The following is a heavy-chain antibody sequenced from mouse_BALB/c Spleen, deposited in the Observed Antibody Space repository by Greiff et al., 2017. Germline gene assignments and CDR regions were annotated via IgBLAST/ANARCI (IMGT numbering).Heavy chain of an antibody. Sequence: EVKLMESGGGLVQPGGSLKLSCAASGFDFSRYGMSWVRQAPGKGLEWIGEINPDSSTINDTPSLRDKFIISRDSTKNTLYLRMSKVRSEDTALYDRAMYYYGSSYGDMDDWGEGTTVTVSS. CDR1: GFDFSRYG. V-gene: IGHV4-1*02. D-gene: IGHD1-1*01. J-gene: IGHJ4*01. CDR3: AMYYYGSSYGDMDD. CDR2: INPDSSTI.